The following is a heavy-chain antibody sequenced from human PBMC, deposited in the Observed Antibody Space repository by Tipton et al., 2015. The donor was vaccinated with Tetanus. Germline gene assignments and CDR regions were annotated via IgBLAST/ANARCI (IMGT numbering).Heavy chain of an antibody. CDR3: AREESGGGFDY. D-gene: IGHD3-16*01. Sequence: SLRLSCAASGFTFSSYAMSWVRQAPGKGLEWVSAISGSGGSTYYADPVKGRFTISRDNAQSSLFLQMNSLKAEDTALYYCAREESGGGFDYWGQGTLVTVSS. CDR1: GFTFSSYA. V-gene: IGHV3-23*01. CDR2: ISGSGGST. J-gene: IGHJ4*02.